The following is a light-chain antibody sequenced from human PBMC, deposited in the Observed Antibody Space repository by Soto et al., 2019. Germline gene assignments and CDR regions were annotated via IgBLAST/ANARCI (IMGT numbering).Light chain of an antibody. J-gene: IGLJ2*01. V-gene: IGLV2-8*01. CDR2: EVS. Sequence: QSALTQPPSASGSPGQSVTISCTGTSSDVGGYNYVSWYQQHPGKAPKLMISEVSKRPSGVPDRFSGSKSGNTASLTVSGLQAEDEADYYCSSYAGSNRGVVFGGGTQLTVL. CDR3: SSYAGSNRGVV. CDR1: SSDVGGYNY.